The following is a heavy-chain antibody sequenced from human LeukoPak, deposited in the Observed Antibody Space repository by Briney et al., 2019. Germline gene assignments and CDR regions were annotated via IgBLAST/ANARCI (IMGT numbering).Heavy chain of an antibody. V-gene: IGHV3-30*01. CDR3: AREAVRGYYDSSGYELDY. D-gene: IGHD3-22*01. CDR2: ISYDGSNK. Sequence: GGSLRLSCAASGFTFSSYAMHWVRQAPGKGLEWVAVISYDGSNKYYADSVKGRFTISRDNSKNTLYLQMNSLRAEDTAVYYCAREAVRGYYDSSGYELDYWGQGTLVTVSS. J-gene: IGHJ4*02. CDR1: GFTFSSYA.